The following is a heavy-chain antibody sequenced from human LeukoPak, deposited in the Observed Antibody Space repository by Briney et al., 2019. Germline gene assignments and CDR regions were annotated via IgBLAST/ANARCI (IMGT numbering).Heavy chain of an antibody. D-gene: IGHD3-9*01. CDR2: IYYSGST. CDR3: ARGSYDILTGLSAYGMDV. Sequence: PSETLSLTCAVYGGSFSGYYWSWIRQPPGKGLEWIGYIYYSGSTNYNPSLKSRVTISVDTSKNQFSLKLSSVTAADTAVYYCARGSYDILTGLSAYGMDVWGQGTTVTVSS. J-gene: IGHJ6*02. V-gene: IGHV4-59*01. CDR1: GGSFSGYY.